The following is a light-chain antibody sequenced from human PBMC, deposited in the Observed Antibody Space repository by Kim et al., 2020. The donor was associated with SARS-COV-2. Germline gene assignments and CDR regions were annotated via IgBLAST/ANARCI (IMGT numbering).Light chain of an antibody. J-gene: IGKJ2*01. Sequence: LSPVDRATLSCRASQSVASNHLARFQQKPGQAPSLLIYGTSSRAPAIPDRFSASGSGTDFTLTISRLEPEDFAIYYCQQYDRPPYTFGQGTKLEI. V-gene: IGKV3-20*01. CDR3: QQYDRPPYT. CDR1: QSVASNH. CDR2: GTS.